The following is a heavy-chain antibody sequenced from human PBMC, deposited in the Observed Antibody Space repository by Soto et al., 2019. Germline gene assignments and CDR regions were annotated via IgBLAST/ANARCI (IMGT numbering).Heavy chain of an antibody. Sequence: PGESLKISCKGSGYIFKSYRISWVRQMPGKGLEWMGRIDPSGLYTKYSPSFEGHVTISGDKSTNTAYLQWSSLKASDTAMYYCARHPGMVGELDYWGQGSLVTVSS. CDR1: GYIFKSYR. V-gene: IGHV5-10-1*01. CDR3: ARHPGMVGELDY. D-gene: IGHD3-16*01. J-gene: IGHJ4*02. CDR2: IDPSGLYT.